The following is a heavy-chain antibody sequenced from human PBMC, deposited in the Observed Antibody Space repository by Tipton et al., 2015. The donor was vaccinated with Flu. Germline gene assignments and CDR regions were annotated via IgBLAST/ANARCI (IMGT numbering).Heavy chain of an antibody. D-gene: IGHD2-21*02. J-gene: IGHJ5*02. V-gene: IGHV3-30*02. CDR2: IRYDGTKK. Sequence: QLVQSGGGVVQPGGSLRLSCAASGFTFSIYGMHWVRQAPGKGLEWVAFIRYDGTKKYHADSVKGRFSSSRDNSKNTVYLQMNSLRPEDTAVYYCARHGPQGGDPNWFDPWGLGTLVTVSA. CDR3: ARHGPQGGDPNWFDP. CDR1: GFTFSIYG.